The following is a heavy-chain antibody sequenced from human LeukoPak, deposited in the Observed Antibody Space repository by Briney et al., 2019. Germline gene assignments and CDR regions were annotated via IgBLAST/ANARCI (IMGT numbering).Heavy chain of an antibody. CDR3: ASRSSSWPPYFDY. Sequence: PSETPSLACTVSGGSISSYHWSWIRQPPGKGLEWIGYIYYSGSTNYNPSLKSRVTISVDTSKNQFSLKLSSVTAADTAVYYCASRSSSWPPYFDYWGQGTLVTVSS. J-gene: IGHJ4*02. D-gene: IGHD6-13*01. CDR2: IYYSGST. CDR1: GGSISSYH. V-gene: IGHV4-59*01.